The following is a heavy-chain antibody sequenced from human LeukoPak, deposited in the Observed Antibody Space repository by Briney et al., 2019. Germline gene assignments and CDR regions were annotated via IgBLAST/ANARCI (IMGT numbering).Heavy chain of an antibody. CDR2: ISSSGSTI. CDR1: GFTFSNAW. CDR3: ARYGLPRVDGDSPRDAFDI. Sequence: PGGSLRLSCAASGFTFSNAWMSWDRQAPGKGLEWVSYISSSGSTIYYADSVKGRFTISRDNAKNSLYLQMNSLRAEDTAVYYCARYGLPRVDGDSPRDAFDIWGQGTMVTVSS. D-gene: IGHD4-17*01. V-gene: IGHV3-11*01. J-gene: IGHJ3*02.